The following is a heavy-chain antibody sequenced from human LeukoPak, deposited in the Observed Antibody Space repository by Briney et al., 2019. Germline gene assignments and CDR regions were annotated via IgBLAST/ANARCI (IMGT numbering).Heavy chain of an antibody. V-gene: IGHV3-48*03. CDR1: GFSFSSYE. D-gene: IGHD3-22*01. Sequence: PGGSLRLSCAASGFSFSSYEMNWVRQAPGKGLEWVSYISSGGNTIYYADSVKGRFTISRDNAKNSLYPQMNSLRAEDTAVYYCARDTYYYDSSGYYVYYFDYWGQGTLVTVSS. J-gene: IGHJ4*02. CDR3: ARDTYYYDSSGYYVYYFDY. CDR2: ISSGGNTI.